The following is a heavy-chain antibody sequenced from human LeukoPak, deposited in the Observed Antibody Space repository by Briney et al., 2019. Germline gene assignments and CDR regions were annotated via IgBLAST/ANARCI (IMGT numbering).Heavy chain of an antibody. J-gene: IGHJ4*02. V-gene: IGHV3-30*02. D-gene: IGHD3-22*01. CDR1: GFIFSDYG. Sequence: GGSLRLSCAASGFIFSDYGMHWVRQAPGKGLDWVAFIRYDGANEYYADSVKGRFTISRDNPKNTLYLQLNSLRAEDTAVYYCAKEKKYYYDTTGYPGYDYWGQGTLATVSS. CDR3: AKEKKYYYDTTGYPGYDY. CDR2: IRYDGANE.